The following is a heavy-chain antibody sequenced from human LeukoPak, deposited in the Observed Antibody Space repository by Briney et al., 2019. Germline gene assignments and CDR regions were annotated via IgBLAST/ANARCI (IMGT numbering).Heavy chain of an antibody. J-gene: IGHJ6*03. V-gene: IGHV3-30*02. CDR2: IRFDGTSE. Sequence: GGSLRLSCAASGFTFRTHGMHWVRQAPGKGLEWVAFIRFDGTSEFYADSVKARFTISRDNSQNTVSLQLNNLRIEDTALYYCAKTSLSDPSGHYYYMDVWGKGTTVTVSS. D-gene: IGHD3-3*01. CDR3: AKTSLSDPSGHYYYMDV. CDR1: GFTFRTHG.